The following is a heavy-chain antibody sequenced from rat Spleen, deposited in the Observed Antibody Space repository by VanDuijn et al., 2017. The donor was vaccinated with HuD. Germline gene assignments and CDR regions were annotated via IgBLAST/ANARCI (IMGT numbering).Heavy chain of an antibody. J-gene: IGHJ4*01. Sequence: QVQLQQSGAELAKPGSSVKISCKASGYTFTSYYISWIKQTTGQGLEYIGYINTGRGGTNYNEKFKGKATLTVDKSSSTAFMQLSSLTPDDSAVYYCAREGMDAWGQGASVTVSS. CDR2: INTGRGGT. V-gene: IGHV1-43*01. D-gene: IGHD1-11*01. CDR3: AREGMDA. CDR1: GYTFTSYY.